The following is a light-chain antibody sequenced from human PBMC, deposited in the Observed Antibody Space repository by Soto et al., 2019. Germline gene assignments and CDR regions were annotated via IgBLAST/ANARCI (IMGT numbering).Light chain of an antibody. J-gene: IGKJ2*01. CDR3: QQGHSFPYT. CDR1: QSVRSGY. Sequence: EIVLTQSPATLSLSPGERATLSCRASQSVRSGYFAWYQQKSGQAPRLLIVAASDRATDIPDRFSGGGSGTDFTLTISRLEPEDFATYYCQQGHSFPYTFGQGTKLEI. CDR2: AAS. V-gene: IGKV3D-20*02.